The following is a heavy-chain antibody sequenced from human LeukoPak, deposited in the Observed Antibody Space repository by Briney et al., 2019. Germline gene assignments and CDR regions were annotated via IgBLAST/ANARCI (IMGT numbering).Heavy chain of an antibody. Sequence: GGSLRLSCTASGFTFSSYWMHWVRQAPGKGLVWVSRINSDGSSTSYADSVKGRFTISGDNAKNTLYLQMNSLRAEDTAVYYCARGPAGWLGFDYWSQGTLVTVSS. D-gene: IGHD6-19*01. J-gene: IGHJ4*02. CDR3: ARGPAGWLGFDY. CDR2: INSDGSST. CDR1: GFTFSSYW. V-gene: IGHV3-74*01.